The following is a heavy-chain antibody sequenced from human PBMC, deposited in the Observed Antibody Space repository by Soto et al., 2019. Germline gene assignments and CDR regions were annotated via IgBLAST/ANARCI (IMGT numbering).Heavy chain of an antibody. D-gene: IGHD3-3*01. J-gene: IGHJ4*02. CDR3: AIDLRVYDFWSGYYARFDY. Sequence: LGGSLRLSCAASGFTFSSYSMNWVRQAPGKGLEWFSSISSSSSYIYYVDSVKGRFTISRDNAKNSLYLQMNSLRAEDTAVYYCAIDLRVYDFWSGYYARFDYWGQGTLVIGSS. V-gene: IGHV3-21*01. CDR1: GFTFSSYS. CDR2: ISSSSSYI.